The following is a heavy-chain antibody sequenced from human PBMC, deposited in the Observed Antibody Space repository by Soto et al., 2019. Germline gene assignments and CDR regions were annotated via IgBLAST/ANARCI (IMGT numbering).Heavy chain of an antibody. V-gene: IGHV3-23*01. CDR1: GFTFSSYA. CDR3: AKNLRFLEWLLLGPDYYYGMDV. CDR2: ISGSGGST. D-gene: IGHD3-3*01. Sequence: GGSLRLSCAASGFTFSSYAMSWVRQAPGKGLEWVSAISGSGGSTYYADSVKGRFTISRDNSKNTLYLQMNSLRAEDTAVYYCAKNLRFLEWLLLGPDYYYGMDVWGQGTTVTVSS. J-gene: IGHJ6*02.